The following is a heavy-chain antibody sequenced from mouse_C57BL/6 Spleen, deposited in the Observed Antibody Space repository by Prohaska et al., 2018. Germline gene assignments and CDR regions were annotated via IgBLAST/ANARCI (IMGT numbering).Heavy chain of an antibody. CDR3: TAPAGSSDY. CDR1: GFTFSNYW. CDR2: IRLKSDNYAT. D-gene: IGHD1-3*01. Sequence: EVKLEEYGGGLVQPGGSMKLSCVASGFTFSNYWMNWVRQSPEKGLEWVAQIRLKSDNYATDYAESVKGRFTISRDDSKSSVYLQMNNLRAEDTGIYYCTAPAGSSDYWGQGTTLTVSS. V-gene: IGHV6-3*01. J-gene: IGHJ2*01.